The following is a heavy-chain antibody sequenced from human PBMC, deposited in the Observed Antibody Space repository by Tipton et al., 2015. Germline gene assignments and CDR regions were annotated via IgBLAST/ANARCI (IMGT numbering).Heavy chain of an antibody. V-gene: IGHV4-30-4*01. CDR1: GGSISSGDYY. J-gene: IGHJ5*02. Sequence: TLSLTCTVSGGSISSGDYYWSWIRQPPGKGLEWIGYIYYSGSTYYNPSLKSRITISVDTSKNQFSLKLSSVTVVDTAIYYCVRAGTTTFDPWGQGTLVTVSS. D-gene: IGHD1-7*01. CDR2: IYYSGST. CDR3: VRAGTTTFDP.